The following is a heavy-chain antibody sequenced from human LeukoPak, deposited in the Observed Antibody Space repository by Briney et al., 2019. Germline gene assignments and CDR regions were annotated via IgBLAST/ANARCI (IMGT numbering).Heavy chain of an antibody. V-gene: IGHV3-30*03. CDR3: ARGEPPGY. CDR2: ISYDGSNK. J-gene: IGHJ4*02. Sequence: GGSLRLSCAASGFTFSSYAMSWVRQAPGKGLEWVAVISYDGSNKYYADSVKGQFTISRDNSKNTLYLQMNSLRAEDTAVYYCARGEPPGYWGQGTLVTVSS. CDR1: GFTFSSYA.